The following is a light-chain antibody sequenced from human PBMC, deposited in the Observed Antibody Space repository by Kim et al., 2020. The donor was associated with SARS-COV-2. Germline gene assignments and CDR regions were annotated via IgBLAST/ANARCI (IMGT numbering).Light chain of an antibody. Sequence: DIQMTQSPSSLSASVGHRVTITCRASQSIISYLNWYQQKPGKAPKFLIYAASSLQSGVPSRFSGSGSGTDFTLTISSLQPEDFATYYCQQTYSTPPTFGQGTRLEIK. J-gene: IGKJ5*01. V-gene: IGKV1-39*01. CDR2: AAS. CDR3: QQTYSTPPT. CDR1: QSIISY.